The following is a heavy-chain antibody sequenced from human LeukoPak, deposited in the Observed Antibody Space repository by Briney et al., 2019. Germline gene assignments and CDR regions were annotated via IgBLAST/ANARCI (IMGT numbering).Heavy chain of an antibody. CDR3: ARVYYDSSGTYYFDY. J-gene: IGHJ4*02. D-gene: IGHD3-22*01. Sequence: PSETLSLTCAVSGYSISSGYYWGWIRQPPGKGLEWIGSIYHSGSTYYNPSLRRRVTISVDTSGTSKNQFSLKLSSVTAADTAVYYCARVYYDSSGTYYFDYWGQGTLVTVSS. CDR1: GYSISSGYY. V-gene: IGHV4-38-2*01. CDR2: IYHSGST.